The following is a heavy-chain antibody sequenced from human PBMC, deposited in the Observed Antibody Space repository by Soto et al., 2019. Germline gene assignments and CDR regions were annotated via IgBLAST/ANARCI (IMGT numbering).Heavy chain of an antibody. CDR1: GFTFTNYP. V-gene: IGHV3-23*01. J-gene: IGHJ4*02. Sequence: GGSLRLSCAASGFTFTNYPMTWVRQVPGKGLEWVSTLTGSGGSAFYADSVKGRFTISRDNSKNTLFLQMNSLRAEDTAIYYCARSAAPGYYYFDYWGQGTLVTVSS. D-gene: IGHD6-13*01. CDR3: ARSAAPGYYYFDY. CDR2: LTGSGGSA.